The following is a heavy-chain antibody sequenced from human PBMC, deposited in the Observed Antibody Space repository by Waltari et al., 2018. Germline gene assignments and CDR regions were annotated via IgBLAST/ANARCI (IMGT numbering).Heavy chain of an antibody. CDR2: SSAHNGIT. D-gene: IGHD5-12*01. J-gene: IGHJ4*02. V-gene: IGHV1-18*04. CDR1: AYTFTSYG. Sequence: QVQLVQSGAEVKWPGAPVMVSCKVSAYTFTSYGISWARQAPGQGIEWMGWSSAHNGITKFARRFQCTVAMSTDSSTRTACMEPAGVRSVDTVVYFCARDWSTSAPDRWDYGGQGTLVTVS. CDR3: ARDWSTSAPDRWDY.